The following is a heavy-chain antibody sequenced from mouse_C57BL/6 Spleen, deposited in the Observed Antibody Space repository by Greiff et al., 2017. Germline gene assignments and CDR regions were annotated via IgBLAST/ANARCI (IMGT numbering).Heavy chain of an antibody. CDR2: ISSGGSYT. Sequence: EVKLVESGGDLVKPGGSLKLSCAASGFTFSSYGMSWVRQTPDKRLEWVATISSGGSYTYYPDSVKGRFTISRDNAKNTLYLQMSSLKSEDTAMYYCAKYDYAYFDYWGQGTTLTVSS. D-gene: IGHD2-4*01. CDR3: AKYDYAYFDY. J-gene: IGHJ2*01. V-gene: IGHV5-6*02. CDR1: GFTFSSYG.